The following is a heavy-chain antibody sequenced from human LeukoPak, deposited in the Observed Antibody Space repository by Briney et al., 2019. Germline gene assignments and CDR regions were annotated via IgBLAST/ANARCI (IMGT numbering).Heavy chain of an antibody. V-gene: IGHV3-21*01. Sequence: GGSLRLSCAASGFTFSSYSMNWVRQAPGKGLEWVSSISSSSSYIYYADSVKGRFTISRDNAKNSLYLQMNSLRAEDTAVYYCARDRASMLWGGWYFDLWGRGTLVTVSS. CDR2: ISSSSSYI. CDR3: ARDRASMLWGGWYFDL. J-gene: IGHJ2*01. CDR1: GFTFSSYS. D-gene: IGHD3-10*01.